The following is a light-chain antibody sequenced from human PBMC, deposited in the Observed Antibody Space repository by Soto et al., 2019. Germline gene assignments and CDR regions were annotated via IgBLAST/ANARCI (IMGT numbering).Light chain of an antibody. CDR2: KVS. J-gene: IGKJ2*01. Sequence: DAVMTQSPLSLAVTLGQPASISCRSSQSLVHSSGHTYLNWFHQRPGQSPRRLIYKVSNRDSGVPDRFSGSASGTEFTLKISRVEAEDVGVYYCMQASHWPYTFGQGTKLEVE. CDR1: QSLVHSSGHTY. CDR3: MQASHWPYT. V-gene: IGKV2-30*02.